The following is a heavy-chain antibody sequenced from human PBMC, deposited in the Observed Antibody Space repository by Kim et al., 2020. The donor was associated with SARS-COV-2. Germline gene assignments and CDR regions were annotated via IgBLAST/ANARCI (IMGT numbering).Heavy chain of an antibody. CDR3: ARDPSAVAGTGVVNWFDP. J-gene: IGHJ5*02. D-gene: IGHD6-19*01. Sequence: KGRLTISRDNAKNSLYLQMNSLRAEDTAVYYCARDPSAVAGTGVVNWFDPWGQGTLVTVSS. V-gene: IGHV3-11*06.